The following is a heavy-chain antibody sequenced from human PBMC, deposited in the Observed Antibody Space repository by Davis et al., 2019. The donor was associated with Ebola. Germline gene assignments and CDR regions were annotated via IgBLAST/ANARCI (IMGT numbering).Heavy chain of an antibody. J-gene: IGHJ4*02. Sequence: AASVKVSCKASGYTFTSYYMHWVRQAPGQGLEWMGIINPGGDSTSYAQKFQGRVTMTRDTSTSTAYMELWSLRSDDTAVYYCAREGMHYDILTAYNGADFWGQGTLVTVSS. CDR3: AREGMHYDILTAYNGADF. CDR1: GYTFTSYY. D-gene: IGHD3-9*01. CDR2: INPGGDST. V-gene: IGHV1-46*01.